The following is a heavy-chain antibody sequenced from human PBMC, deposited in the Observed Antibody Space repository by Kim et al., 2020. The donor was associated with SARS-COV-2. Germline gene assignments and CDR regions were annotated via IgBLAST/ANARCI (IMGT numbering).Heavy chain of an antibody. CDR1: GFTFSDYY. J-gene: IGHJ5*02. Sequence: GGSLRLSCAASGFTFSDYYMTWIRQAPGKGLEWLSYISSSGSYIVYAESMKGRFSISRDNAKKSLYLQMNSLRAEDTAVYYCARVSSGSSSWYWFDAWGQGTLVTVSS. CDR3: ARVSSGSSSWYWFDA. CDR2: ISSSGSYI. D-gene: IGHD6-13*01. V-gene: IGHV3-11*05.